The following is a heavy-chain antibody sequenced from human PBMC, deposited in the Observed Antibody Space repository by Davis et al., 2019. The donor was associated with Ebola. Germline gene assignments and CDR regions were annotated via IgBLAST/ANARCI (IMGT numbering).Heavy chain of an antibody. V-gene: IGHV3-11*01. CDR1: GFTFSDYY. CDR2: ISSSGSTI. Sequence: GESLKISCAASGFTFSDYYMSWIRQAPGKGLEWVSYISSSGSTIYYADSVKCRFTISRDNAKNSLYLQMNSLRADDTAVYYCARELIAARRWGTYYYYGMDVWGQGTTVTVSS. D-gene: IGHD6-6*01. J-gene: IGHJ6*02. CDR3: ARELIAARRWGTYYYYGMDV.